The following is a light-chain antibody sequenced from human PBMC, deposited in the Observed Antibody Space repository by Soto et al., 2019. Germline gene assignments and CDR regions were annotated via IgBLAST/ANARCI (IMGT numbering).Light chain of an antibody. CDR1: QSITKF. V-gene: IGKV3-15*01. Sequence: EIVLTQSPATLSLSPGDGATLSCRASQSITKFLAWYQQRPGQPPRLLIYGASTRATGIPARFSGSGSGTDFTLTINSLQSEDFALYFCHQYNNWPPGYTFGQGTNLEIK. J-gene: IGKJ2*01. CDR2: GAS. CDR3: HQYNNWPPGYT.